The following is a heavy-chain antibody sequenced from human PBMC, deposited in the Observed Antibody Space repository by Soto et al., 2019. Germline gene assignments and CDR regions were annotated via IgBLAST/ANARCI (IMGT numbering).Heavy chain of an antibody. Sequence: QVQLQESGPGLVKPSETLSLTCTVSGGSISSYYWSWIRQPPGKGLEWIGYIYYSGSTNYNLSLKSRVTIAVDTSKNQFTLKLNSVTAADAAVYYCARARAPLYISSWYYFDYWGQGTLVTVSS. D-gene: IGHD6-13*01. CDR1: GGSISSYY. CDR2: IYYSGST. CDR3: ARARAPLYISSWYYFDY. V-gene: IGHV4-59*01. J-gene: IGHJ4*02.